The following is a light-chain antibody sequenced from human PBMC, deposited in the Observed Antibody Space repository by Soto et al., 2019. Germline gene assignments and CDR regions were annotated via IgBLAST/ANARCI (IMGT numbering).Light chain of an antibody. Sequence: QSVLTQPASVSGSPGQSITISCTGTSSDVGGYNSVSWYQQYPGKAPKLMIYGVSYRPSGVSYRFSGSKSGNTASLTVSGLQAEDEADYFCSSYTNTRTYVFGTGTQLTVL. CDR1: SSDVGGYNS. CDR3: SSYTNTRTYV. V-gene: IGLV2-14*01. J-gene: IGLJ1*01. CDR2: GVS.